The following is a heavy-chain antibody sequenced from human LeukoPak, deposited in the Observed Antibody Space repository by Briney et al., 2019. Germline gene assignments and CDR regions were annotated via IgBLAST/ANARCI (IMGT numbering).Heavy chain of an antibody. D-gene: IGHD6-19*01. Sequence: ASVKVSCKVSGYTLTGLSMHWVRQAPGKGLEWMGGFDPEDGETIYAQKFQGRVTMTEDTSTDTAYMELSSLRSEDTAVYYCATEGEWLGSLDYWDQGTLVTVSS. CDR2: FDPEDGET. V-gene: IGHV1-24*01. CDR1: GYTLTGLS. J-gene: IGHJ4*02. CDR3: ATEGEWLGSLDY.